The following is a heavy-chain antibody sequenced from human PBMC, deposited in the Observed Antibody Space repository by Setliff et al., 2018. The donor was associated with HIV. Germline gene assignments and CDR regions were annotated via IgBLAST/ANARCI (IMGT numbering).Heavy chain of an antibody. V-gene: IGHV1-8*02. J-gene: IGHJ4*02. CDR2: MNPDSRST. Sequence: ASVKVSCKPSGYTFTNYDINWVRQAAGQGLEWMGWMNPDSRSTGYAQRFEGSVTMTWDTSISTAYMELNNVKFEDTAVYYCARGGYGSGNAYYFADWGQGTLVTVSS. D-gene: IGHD3-10*01. CDR3: ARGGYGSGNAYYFAD. CDR1: GYTFTNYD.